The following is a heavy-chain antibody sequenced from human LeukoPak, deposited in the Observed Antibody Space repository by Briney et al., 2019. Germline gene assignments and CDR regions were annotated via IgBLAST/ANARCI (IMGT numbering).Heavy chain of an antibody. CDR2: INHSGSS. CDR3: APRGDIEHSYVYGKWFDP. Sequence: SETLSLTCAVYGVSFSAYYWTWIRQPPGKGLEWIGEINHSGSSNYNSSLRSRVTISVDTSYKQFSLRLSSVPAADTAVYFCAPRGDIEHSYVYGKWFDPWGQGTRVTVSS. CDR1: GVSFSAYY. V-gene: IGHV4-34*01. J-gene: IGHJ5*02. D-gene: IGHD5-18*01.